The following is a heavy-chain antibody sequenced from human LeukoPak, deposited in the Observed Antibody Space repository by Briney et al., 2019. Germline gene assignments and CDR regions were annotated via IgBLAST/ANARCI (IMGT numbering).Heavy chain of an antibody. V-gene: IGHV1-24*01. CDR1: GYTLSELS. Sequence: GASVKVSCKVSGYTLSELSTHWVRQAPGKGLEWMGGFDPEDGETINAQKFQGRVTMTEDTSTDTAYMELSSLRSEDTAVYYCATKIPYYDILTGYYMSAFDIWGQGTMVTVSS. CDR3: ATKIPYYDILTGYYMSAFDI. J-gene: IGHJ3*02. CDR2: FDPEDGET. D-gene: IGHD3-9*01.